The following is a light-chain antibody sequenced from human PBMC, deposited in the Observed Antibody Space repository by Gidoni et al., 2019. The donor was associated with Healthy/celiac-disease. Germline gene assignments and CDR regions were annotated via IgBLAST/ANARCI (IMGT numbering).Light chain of an antibody. J-gene: IGLJ2*01. V-gene: IGLV1-44*01. CDR1: SSNNGSNT. CDR2: SNN. CDR3: AAWDDSLNGHVV. Sequence: QSVLTQPPSASGTPGQRVTSSCSGSSSNNGSNTVNWYQQLPGPAPTLLIYSNNQRPSGVLDRFSGSKSGPSASLAISGLQSEDEADYYCAAWDDSLNGHVVFGGGTKLTVL.